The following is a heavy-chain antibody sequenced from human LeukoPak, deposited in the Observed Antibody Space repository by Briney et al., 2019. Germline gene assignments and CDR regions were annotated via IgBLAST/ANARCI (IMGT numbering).Heavy chain of an antibody. CDR3: AAREPYCSSTSCYWDY. J-gene: IGHJ4*02. CDR2: IYTSGST. D-gene: IGHD2-2*01. CDR1: GGPISSYY. Sequence: SETLSLTCTVSGGPISSYYWSWIRQPAGKGLEWIGRIYTSGSTNYNPSLKSRVTMSVDTSKNQFSLKLSSVTAADTAVYYCAAREPYCSSTSCYWDYWGQGTLVTVSP. V-gene: IGHV4-4*07.